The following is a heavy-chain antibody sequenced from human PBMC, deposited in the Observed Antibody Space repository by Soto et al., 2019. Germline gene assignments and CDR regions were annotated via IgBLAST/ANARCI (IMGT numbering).Heavy chain of an antibody. D-gene: IGHD4-4*01. V-gene: IGHV3-23*01. CDR3: ARVASDYINSVDH. Sequence: DVQLLESGGGLVEPGGSLRLSCAASGFTFNAYAMTWVRQAPGKGLEWVSAIGGSGGNRYYAASVKGRFTISRDNSKDTVELQMNSLRVEDTAVYFCARVASDYINSVDHWGQGILVTVSS. J-gene: IGHJ4*02. CDR2: IGGSGGNR. CDR1: GFTFNAYA.